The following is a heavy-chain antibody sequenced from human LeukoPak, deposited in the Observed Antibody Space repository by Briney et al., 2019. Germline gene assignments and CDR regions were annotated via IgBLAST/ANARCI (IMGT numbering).Heavy chain of an antibody. CDR1: GGSISSSTYY. V-gene: IGHV4-39*01. D-gene: IGHD1-26*01. CDR2: IYYSGST. CDR3: ARNASNSGTSYFDY. J-gene: IGHJ4*02. Sequence: PSETLSLTCTVSGGSISSSTYYWGWIRLPPGKGLEWIGSIYYSGSTSYNPSLKSRVTISVDTSKNQFSLKLDSVTAADTAVYHCARNASNSGTSYFDYWGQGTLITVSS.